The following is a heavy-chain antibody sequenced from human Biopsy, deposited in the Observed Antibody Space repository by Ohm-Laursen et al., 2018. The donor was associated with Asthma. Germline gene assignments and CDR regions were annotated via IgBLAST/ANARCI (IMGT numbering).Heavy chain of an antibody. CDR3: ARKAGSCISRTCYSLDF. CDR1: GGTFNTYV. V-gene: IGHV1-69*13. Sequence: VKISCKTLGGTFNTYVIGWVRQAPGQGLEWMGGINSVFGATTYPQKFQDRVTITADDSTSTVYMELSSLRSEDTAVYYCARKAGSCISRTCYSLDFWGQGTLVTVSS. CDR2: INSVFGAT. J-gene: IGHJ4*02. D-gene: IGHD2-2*01.